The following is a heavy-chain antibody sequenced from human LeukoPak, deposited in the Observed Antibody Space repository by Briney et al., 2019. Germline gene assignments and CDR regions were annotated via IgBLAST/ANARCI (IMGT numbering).Heavy chain of an antibody. CDR1: GGSISSYY. V-gene: IGHV4-59*01. CDR3: ARHTNGVWAH. D-gene: IGHD2-8*01. J-gene: IGHJ4*02. CDR2: IYYSGST. Sequence: PSETLSLTCTVSGGSISSYYWSWIRQLPGKGLEWIGYIYYSGSTNYNPSLKSRVTISVDTSKNQFSLKLSSVTAADTAVYYCARHTNGVWAHWGQGTLVTVSS.